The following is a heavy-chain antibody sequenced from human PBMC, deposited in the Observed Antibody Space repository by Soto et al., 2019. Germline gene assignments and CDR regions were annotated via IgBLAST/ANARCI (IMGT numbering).Heavy chain of an antibody. V-gene: IGHV4-4*09. D-gene: IGHD3-16*01. CDR1: GGSISSYY. J-gene: IGHJ6*03. CDR3: ARTLDYGHMDV. Sequence: SETLSLTCTVSGGSISSYYWSWIRQPPGKGLEWIGYIYRSGSTNYNPSLKSRLTISVDTSKNQLSLKLSSVTAADTAVYYCARTLDYGHMDVWGKGTTVTVSS. CDR2: IYRSGST.